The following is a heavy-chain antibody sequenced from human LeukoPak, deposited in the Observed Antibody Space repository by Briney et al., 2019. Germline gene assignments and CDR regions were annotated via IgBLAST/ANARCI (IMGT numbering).Heavy chain of an antibody. CDR3: ARQKVAARGPMNALLNWFDP. V-gene: IGHV4-61*02. Sequence: SETLSLTCTVSGGSISSGSYYWRWIRQPAGKGLEWIGRIYTSGSTNYNPSLKSRVTISVDTSKNQFSLKLSSVTAADTAVYYCARQKVAARGPMNALLNWFDPWGQGTLVTVSS. D-gene: IGHD6-6*01. CDR1: GGSISSGSYY. J-gene: IGHJ5*02. CDR2: IYTSGST.